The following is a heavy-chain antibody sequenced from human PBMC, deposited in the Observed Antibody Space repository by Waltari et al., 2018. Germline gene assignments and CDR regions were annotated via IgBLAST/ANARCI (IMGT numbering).Heavy chain of an antibody. CDR1: GFTVSSYS. V-gene: IGHV3-48*04. CDR3: ARALVPAATYWFDP. Sequence: EVQLVESGGGLVQPGGSLRLACAASGFTVSSYSMNWVRQAPGKGLEWVSYISSSSSTIYYADSVKGRFTISRDNAKNSLYLQMNSLRAEDTAVYYCARALVPAATYWFDPWGQGTLVTVSS. CDR2: ISSSSSTI. D-gene: IGHD2-2*01. J-gene: IGHJ5*02.